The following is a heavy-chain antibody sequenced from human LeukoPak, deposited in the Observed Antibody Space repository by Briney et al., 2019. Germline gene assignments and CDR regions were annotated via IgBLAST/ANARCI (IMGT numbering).Heavy chain of an antibody. Sequence: GGSLRLSCAASGFTFSSYEMNWVRQAPGKGLEWVSYISSSGSTIYYADSMKGRFTISRDNAKNSLYLQMNSLRAEDTAVYYCARDRGYNSRGFDYWGQGTLVTVSS. J-gene: IGHJ4*02. CDR2: ISSSGSTI. D-gene: IGHD5-24*01. CDR1: GFTFSSYE. CDR3: ARDRGYNSRGFDY. V-gene: IGHV3-48*03.